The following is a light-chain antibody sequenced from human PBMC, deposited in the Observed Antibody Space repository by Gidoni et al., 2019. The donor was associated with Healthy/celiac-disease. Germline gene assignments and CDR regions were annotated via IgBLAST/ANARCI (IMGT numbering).Light chain of an antibody. V-gene: IGKV1-39*01. CDR3: QQSYSTPLFT. J-gene: IGKJ3*01. CDR2: AAS. CDR1: QSISSY. Sequence: DIQRTESPSSLSASVGDRVTITCRASQSISSYLNWYQQKPGKAPKLLIYAASSLQSGVPSRFSGSGSGTDLTLPISCLQPEDFATYYCQQSYSTPLFTFXPXTKVDIK.